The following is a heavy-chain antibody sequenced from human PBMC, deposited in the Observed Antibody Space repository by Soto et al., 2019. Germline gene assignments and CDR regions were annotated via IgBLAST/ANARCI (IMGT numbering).Heavy chain of an antibody. V-gene: IGHV2-5*02. CDR2: IYWDDDK. CDR1: GFSLSTSGVG. J-gene: IGHJ4*02. Sequence: QITLKESGPTLVQPTQTLTLTCTFSGFSLSTSGVGVGWIRQPPGKALEWLALIYWDDDKRYSPSLKSRLTIPKDTSKNPVVLTMTNMDPVDTATYYCAHSPYCRGGSCYLALGYWGQGTLVTVSS. CDR3: AHSPYCRGGSCYLALGY. D-gene: IGHD2-15*01.